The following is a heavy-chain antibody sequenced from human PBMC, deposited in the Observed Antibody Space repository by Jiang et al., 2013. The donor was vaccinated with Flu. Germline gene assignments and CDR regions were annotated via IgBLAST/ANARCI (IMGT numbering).Heavy chain of an antibody. V-gene: IGHV3-30*04. J-gene: IGHJ6*02. Sequence: VVQPGRSLRLSCAASGFTFSSYAMHWVRQAPGKGLEWVAVISYDGSNKYYADSVKGRFTISRDNSKNTLYLQMNSLRAEDTAVYYCARAPSYCSSTSCYYYYYGMDVWGQGTTVTVSS. CDR3: ARAPSYCSSTSCYYYYYGMDV. CDR2: ISYDGSNK. D-gene: IGHD2-2*01. CDR1: GFTFSSYA.